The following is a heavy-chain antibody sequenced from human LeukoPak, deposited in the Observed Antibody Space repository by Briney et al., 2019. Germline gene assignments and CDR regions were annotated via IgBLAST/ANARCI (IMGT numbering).Heavy chain of an antibody. Sequence: ASVKVSCKASGYTFTSYGISWVRQAPGQGLEWMGWISAYNGNTNYAQKLQGRVTMTTDTSTSTAYMELRSLRSDDTAVYYCARGGRVRTARGYFDYWGQGTLATVSS. CDR1: GYTFTSYG. CDR2: ISAYNGNT. J-gene: IGHJ4*02. D-gene: IGHD3/OR15-3a*01. CDR3: ARGGRVRTARGYFDY. V-gene: IGHV1-18*01.